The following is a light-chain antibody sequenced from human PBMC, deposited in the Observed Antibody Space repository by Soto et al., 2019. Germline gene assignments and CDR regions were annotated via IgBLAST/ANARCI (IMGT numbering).Light chain of an antibody. J-gene: IGKJ5*01. CDR1: QSITRF. CDR3: QQNYSPPPIT. V-gene: IGKV1-39*01. CDR2: AAS. Sequence: DIQMTQSPSSLSAPVGDRVTITCRASQSITRFLNWYQQKPGKAPKLLIYAASSLQSGVPSRFSGSGSGTDFPLTISSLQPEDFATYYCQQNYSPPPITFGQGTRLEIK.